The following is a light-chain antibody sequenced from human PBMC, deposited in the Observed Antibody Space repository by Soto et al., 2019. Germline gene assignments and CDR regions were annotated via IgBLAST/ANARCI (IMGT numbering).Light chain of an antibody. CDR3: YAATDMLGV. CDR1: VLAKKY. J-gene: IGLJ3*02. V-gene: IGLV3-27*01. CDR2: KDS. Sequence: SYELTQPSSVSVSPGQTARITCSGDVLAKKYARWFQQKPGQAPVLVLYKDSERPSGIPERFFGSNSGTTVTLTISGAQIEDEADYYCYAATDMLGVFGGGTKVTVL.